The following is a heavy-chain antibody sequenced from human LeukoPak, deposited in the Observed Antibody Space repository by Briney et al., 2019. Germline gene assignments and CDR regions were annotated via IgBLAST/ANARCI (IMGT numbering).Heavy chain of an antibody. CDR3: ARFNEYDSSGYLDY. Sequence: PGGSLRLSCAASGFTFSSYSMNWVRQAPGKGLEWVSSISSSSSYIYYADSVKGRFTISRDNAKNSLYLQMNSLRAEDTAVYYCARFNEYDSSGYLDYWGQGTLVTVSS. CDR1: GFTFSSYS. V-gene: IGHV3-21*01. D-gene: IGHD3-22*01. J-gene: IGHJ4*02. CDR2: ISSSSSYI.